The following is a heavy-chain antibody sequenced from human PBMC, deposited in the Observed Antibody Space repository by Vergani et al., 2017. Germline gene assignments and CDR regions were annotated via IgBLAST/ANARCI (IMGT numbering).Heavy chain of an antibody. J-gene: IGHJ4*02. CDR3: AREVGYCSSTSCSPEEDYFDY. V-gene: IGHV4-31*03. CDR1: GGSISSGGYY. Sequence: QVQLQESGPGLVKPSQTLSLTCTVSGGSISSGGYYWSWIRQHPGKGLEWIGYIYYSGSTYYNPSLKSRVTISVDTSKNQFSLKLSSVTAADTAVYYCAREVGYCSSTSCSPEEDYFDYWGQGTLVTVSS. D-gene: IGHD2-2*01. CDR2: IYYSGST.